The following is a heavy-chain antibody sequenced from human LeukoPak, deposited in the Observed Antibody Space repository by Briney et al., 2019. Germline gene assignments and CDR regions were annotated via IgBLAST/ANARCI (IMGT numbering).Heavy chain of an antibody. J-gene: IGHJ4*02. CDR2: ISSSSSYI. V-gene: IGHV3-21*01. CDR3: ARGPRVVPAAIHY. CDR1: GFTFSSYS. D-gene: IGHD2-2*01. Sequence: PGGSLRLSCAASGFTFSSYSMNWVRQAPGKGLEWVSSISSSSSYIYYADSVKGRFTISRDNAKNSLYLQMNSLRAEDTAVYYCARGPRVVPAAIHYWGQGTLVTVSS.